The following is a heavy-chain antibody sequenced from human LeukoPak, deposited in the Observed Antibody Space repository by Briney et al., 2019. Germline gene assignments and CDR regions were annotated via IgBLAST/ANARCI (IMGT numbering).Heavy chain of an antibody. CDR2: IRYDGSNE. CDR1: GFTFSHYD. D-gene: IGHD4-17*01. V-gene: IGHV3-30*02. CDR3: ARDYYGDLYFDS. J-gene: IGHJ4*02. Sequence: GGSLRLSCAASGFTFSHYDMHWVRQAPGKGLEWVAFIRYDGSNESYADSMKGRFTISRDNSKNTLYLQMSSLRAEDTAVYYCARDYYGDLYFDSWGQGTLVTVSS.